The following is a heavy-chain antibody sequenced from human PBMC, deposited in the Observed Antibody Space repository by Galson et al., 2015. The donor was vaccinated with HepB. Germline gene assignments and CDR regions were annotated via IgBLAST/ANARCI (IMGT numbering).Heavy chain of an antibody. CDR2: FNPEHGEA. CDR1: GYTLSEFS. D-gene: IGHD1-14*01. V-gene: IGHV1-24*01. J-gene: IGHJ4*02. Sequence: SVKVSCKVSGYTLSEFSIHWVRQAPGKGLEWMGGFNPEHGEAIYTQKFQGRVTMTEDASTDTAFMELSSLRSEDTAVYYYATDRITFPGRSPAGFDYWGQGTLVTVSS. CDR3: ATDRITFPGRSPAGFDY.